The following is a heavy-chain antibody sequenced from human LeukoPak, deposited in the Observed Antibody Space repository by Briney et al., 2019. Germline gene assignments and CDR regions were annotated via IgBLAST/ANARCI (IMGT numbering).Heavy chain of an antibody. Sequence: ASAKVSCKTSGYTFTNYDINWVRQATGQGLGWMGWMNPNSGNTGYAQKFQGRVTITRDTSISTAYMELTSLRSEDTAVYYCERDGDYYGSGNFDYWGQGTLVTVSS. J-gene: IGHJ4*02. CDR2: MNPNSGNT. CDR1: GYTFTNYD. D-gene: IGHD3-10*01. CDR3: ERDGDYYGSGNFDY. V-gene: IGHV1-8*03.